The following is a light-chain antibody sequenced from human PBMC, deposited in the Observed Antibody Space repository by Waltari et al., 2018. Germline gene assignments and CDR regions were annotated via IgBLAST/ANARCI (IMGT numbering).Light chain of an antibody. CDR3: QQFESYPFT. CDR2: AAS. V-gene: IGKV1-9*01. CDR1: QGIGSY. J-gene: IGKJ3*01. Sequence: IQLTQSPTSLSPSIGDTVTISCRAPQGIGSYLAWYQQRPGKAPNLLIYAASVLQDGVPSRFSGSGSRTDFTLTINNLQPEDFAFYYCQQFESYPFTFGPGTKVEVK.